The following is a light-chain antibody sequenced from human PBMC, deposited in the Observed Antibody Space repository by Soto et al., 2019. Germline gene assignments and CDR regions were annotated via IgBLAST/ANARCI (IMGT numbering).Light chain of an antibody. CDR1: QSISSW. V-gene: IGKV1-5*03. Sequence: DIQMTQSPSTLSASVGDRVTITCRASQSISSWLAWYQQKPGKAAKLLIYKASSLASGVPARFSGSVSGPEFTLTISSVQPDDFATDYCQQYNSYSNTFGQGTKLEIK. CDR2: KAS. J-gene: IGKJ2*01. CDR3: QQYNSYSNT.